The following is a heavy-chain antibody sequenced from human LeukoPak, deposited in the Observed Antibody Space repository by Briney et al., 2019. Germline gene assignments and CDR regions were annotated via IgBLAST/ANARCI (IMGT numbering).Heavy chain of an antibody. V-gene: IGHV3-23*01. D-gene: IGHD2-2*01. CDR1: GFKFSNYA. Sequence: PGGSLRLSCAASGFKFSNYAMTWVRQAPGKGLEWVSAVTGISSNTYYADSVKGRFTISRDNSKNMLYLEMNSLRVGDTAIYYCAKDRSSTTSCSNYWGRGTLVTVSS. CDR3: AKDRSSTTSCSNY. CDR2: VTGISSNT. J-gene: IGHJ4*02.